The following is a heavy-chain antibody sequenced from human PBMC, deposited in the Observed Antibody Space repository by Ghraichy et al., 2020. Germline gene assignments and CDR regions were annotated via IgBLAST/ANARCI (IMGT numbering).Heavy chain of an antibody. J-gene: IGHJ3*02. CDR1: GGSISISSYY. CDR2: IYYSGST. CDR3: ARPSHAGSWYGRPDDAFDI. Sequence: SETLSLTCTVSGGSISISSYYWGWIRQPPGKGLEWIGSIYYSGSTYYNPSLKSRVTISVDTSKNQFSLKLSSVTAADTAVYYCARPSHAGSWYGRPDDAFDIWGQGTMVTVSS. V-gene: IGHV4-39*01. D-gene: IGHD6-13*01.